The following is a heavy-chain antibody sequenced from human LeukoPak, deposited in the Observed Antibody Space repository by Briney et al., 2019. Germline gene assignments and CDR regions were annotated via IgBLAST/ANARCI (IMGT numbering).Heavy chain of an antibody. CDR1: GFTFSNYW. J-gene: IGHJ4*02. CDR3: ARDRGSTGYDLYDS. CDR2: IKHDASEK. V-gene: IGHV3-7*01. D-gene: IGHD5-12*01. Sequence: GGSLRLSCAASGFTFSNYWMAWVRQTPGKGLEWVANIKHDASEKYYVDSVKGRFTISRDNAQNSFYLQMNNLRAEDTAVYYCARDRGSTGYDLYDSWGQGTLVTVSS.